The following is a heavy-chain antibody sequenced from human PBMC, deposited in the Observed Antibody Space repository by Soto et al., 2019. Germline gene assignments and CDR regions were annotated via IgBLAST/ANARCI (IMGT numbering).Heavy chain of an antibody. CDR3: VRDKPEPYDVAGNSQVVHVVQI. CDR1: GYDFSRPA. CDR2: INAGNGNT. D-gene: IGHD3-22*01. V-gene: IGHV1-3*01. Sequence: ASVKVSCKTSGYDFSRPAIQWVRQAPGQSPEWIGWINAGNGNTKYSQMFHGRVTFTRDTSXSTAYMELSGLRSEDTGVFYCVRDKPEPYDVAGNSQVVHVVQIWG. J-gene: IGHJ3*02.